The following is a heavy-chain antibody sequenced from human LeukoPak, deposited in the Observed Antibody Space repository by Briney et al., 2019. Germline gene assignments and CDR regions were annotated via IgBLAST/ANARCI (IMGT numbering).Heavy chain of an antibody. V-gene: IGHV1-46*01. J-gene: IGHJ4*02. CDR1: GYTFTSYY. D-gene: IGHD6-19*01. Sequence: ASVKVSCKASGYTFTSYYMHWVRQAPGQGLEWMGIINPSGGSTSYAQKFQGRVTMTRDTSTSTVYMELSSLRSEDTAVYYCAMLPAEAGNEPFYYFGYWGQGTLVTVSS. CDR2: INPSGGST. CDR3: AMLPAEAGNEPFYYFGY.